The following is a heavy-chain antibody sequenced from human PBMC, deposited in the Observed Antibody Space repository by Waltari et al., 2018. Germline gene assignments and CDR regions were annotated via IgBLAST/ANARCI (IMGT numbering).Heavy chain of an antibody. CDR2: VYYSGST. V-gene: IGHV4-39*07. D-gene: IGHD3-16*01. Sequence: QLQLQESGPGVVRHSEALSLTCSVSGASISGSPDYWGWIRQPPGKGLEWIWSVYYSGSTYYSSSLRSRVTISVDTSKNQFSLKLDSVTAADTAVYYCTRVGGPTTDFFYGLDVWGQGTTVTVSS. J-gene: IGHJ6*02. CDR1: GASISGSPDY. CDR3: TRVGGPTTDFFYGLDV.